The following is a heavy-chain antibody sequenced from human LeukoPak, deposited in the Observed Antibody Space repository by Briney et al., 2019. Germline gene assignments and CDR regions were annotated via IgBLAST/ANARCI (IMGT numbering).Heavy chain of an antibody. CDR1: GFTFENYG. D-gene: IGHD1-1*01. CDR3: AKRLGTGYGDAFDI. Sequence: PGGSLRLSCAASGFTFENYGMSWVRQVPGKGLEWVSAISGSGDSAYYADSVKGRFTISRDNSKNTLYLQMNSLRAEDTAVYYCAKRLGTGYGDAFDIWGQGTMVTVSS. J-gene: IGHJ3*02. V-gene: IGHV3-23*01. CDR2: ISGSGDSA.